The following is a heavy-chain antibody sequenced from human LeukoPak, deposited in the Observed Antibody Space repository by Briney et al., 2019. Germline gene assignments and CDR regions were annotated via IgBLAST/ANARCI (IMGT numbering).Heavy chain of an antibody. CDR2: INSDGSST. CDR1: GFTFSSYW. V-gene: IGHV3-74*01. J-gene: IGHJ4*02. Sequence: GGSLRLSCAASGFTFSSYWMHWVRQAPGMGLVWVSRINSDGSSTSYADSVKGRFTISRDNAKNTLYLQMNSLRAEDTAVYYCARDFRYDYWGQGTLVTVSS. CDR3: ARDFRYDY.